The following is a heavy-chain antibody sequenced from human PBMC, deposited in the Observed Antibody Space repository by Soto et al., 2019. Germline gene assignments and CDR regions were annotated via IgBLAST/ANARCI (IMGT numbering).Heavy chain of an antibody. D-gene: IGHD2-15*01. CDR2: ISSSSSYI. V-gene: IGHV3-21*01. J-gene: IGHJ3*02. Sequence: GGSLRLSCAASGFTFSSYSMNWVRQAPGKGLEWVSSISSSSSYIYYADSVKGRFTISRDNAKNSLYLQMNSLRAEDKAVYYCARTTKDKSRYCSGGSCLRFWGAFDIWGQGTMVTVSS. CDR1: GFTFSSYS. CDR3: ARTTKDKSRYCSGGSCLRFWGAFDI.